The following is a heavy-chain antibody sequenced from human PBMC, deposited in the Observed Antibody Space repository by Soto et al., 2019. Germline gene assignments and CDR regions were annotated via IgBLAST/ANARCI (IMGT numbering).Heavy chain of an antibody. Sequence: LSLTFTVSCGSISISSYYLGWIRHPPGKGLEWIGSIYYSGSTYYNPSLKSRVTISVDTSKNQFSLKLSSVTAADTAVYYCGSSSEGDYYYGMDVWGQGTTVTVSS. CDR1: CGSISISSYY. CDR3: GSSSEGDYYYGMDV. D-gene: IGHD6-13*01. CDR2: IYYSGST. V-gene: IGHV4-39*01. J-gene: IGHJ6*02.